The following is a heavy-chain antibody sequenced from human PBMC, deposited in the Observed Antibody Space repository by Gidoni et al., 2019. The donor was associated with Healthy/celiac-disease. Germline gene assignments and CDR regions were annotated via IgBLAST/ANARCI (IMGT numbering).Heavy chain of an antibody. J-gene: IGHJ4*02. CDR2: ISWNSGSI. Sequence: EVQLVESGGGLVQPGRSLRLSCAPSEFTFDAYAMHWVRQAPGKGLEWVSGISWNSGSICYADSGKGRFTISRDNAKNSLYLQMNSLRAEDTAFYYCAKEQGTYDSGGFDYWGQGTLVTVSS. CDR1: EFTFDAYA. CDR3: AKEQGTYDSGGFDY. V-gene: IGHV3-9*01. D-gene: IGHD3-22*01.